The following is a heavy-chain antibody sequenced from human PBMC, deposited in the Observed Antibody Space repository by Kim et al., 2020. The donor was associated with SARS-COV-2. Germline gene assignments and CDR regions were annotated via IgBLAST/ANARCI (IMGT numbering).Heavy chain of an antibody. CDR3: ARGFGDNYYGSGSWNYYYGMDV. CDR2: IYYSGST. V-gene: IGHV4-59*01. CDR1: GGSISSYY. Sequence: SETLSLTCTVSGGSISSYYWSWIRQPPGKGLEWIGYIYYSGSTNYNPSLKSRVTISVDTSKNQFSLKLSSVTAADTAVYYCARGFGDNYYGSGSWNYYYGMDVWGPGTTVTVSS. D-gene: IGHD3-10*01. J-gene: IGHJ6*02.